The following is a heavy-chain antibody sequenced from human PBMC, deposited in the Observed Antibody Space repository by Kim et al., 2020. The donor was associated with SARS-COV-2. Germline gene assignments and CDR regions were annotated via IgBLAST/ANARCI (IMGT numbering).Heavy chain of an antibody. V-gene: IGHV3-74*01. CDR2: INNDGSST. CDR1: GFTFSSSW. CDR3: ARVWLGSLDY. D-gene: IGHD3-10*01. Sequence: GGSLRLSCAASGFTFSSSWMHWVRQAPGKGLVWVSRINNDGSSTTYADSVKGRFTISRDNAKSTLYLQMNSQRADDTAIYYCARVWLGSLDYWGQGTLVT. J-gene: IGHJ4*02.